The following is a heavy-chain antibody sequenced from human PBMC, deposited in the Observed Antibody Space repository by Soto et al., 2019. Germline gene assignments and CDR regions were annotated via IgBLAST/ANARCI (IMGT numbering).Heavy chain of an antibody. V-gene: IGHV4-31*11. CDR3: ARDIPGRGYFDY. Sequence: PSETQSLTCAVSGDSFSSGSYYWTWIRIHPGKGLEWIGHISHSGSAYYSPSLKSRVFISLDTPKNQFSLRLSSVTAADTAVYYCARDIPGRGYFDYWGQGALVTVSS. CDR1: GDSFSSGSYY. CDR2: ISHSGSA. J-gene: IGHJ4*02.